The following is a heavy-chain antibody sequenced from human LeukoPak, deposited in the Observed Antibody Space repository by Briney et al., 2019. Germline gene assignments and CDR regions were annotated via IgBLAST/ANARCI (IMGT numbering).Heavy chain of an antibody. CDR1: GFTFSSYA. J-gene: IGHJ4*02. D-gene: IGHD3-22*01. CDR3: AKSLPNYYDSSGYSGFDC. Sequence: PGGSLRLSCAASGFTFSSYAMSWVRQAPGKGLEWVSAISGSGGSTYYADSVKGRFTISRDNSKNTLYLQMNSLRAEDTAVYYCAKSLPNYYDSSGYSGFDCWGQGTLVTVSS. V-gene: IGHV3-23*01. CDR2: ISGSGGST.